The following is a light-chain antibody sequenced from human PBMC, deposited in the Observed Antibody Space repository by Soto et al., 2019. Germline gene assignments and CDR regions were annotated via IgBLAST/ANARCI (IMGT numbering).Light chain of an antibody. CDR2: EGS. CDR3: CSYGGSSTYV. V-gene: IGLV2-23*01. J-gene: IGLJ1*01. Sequence: HSALTQPASVSGSPGQSITISCTGTSSNVGGYNLVSWYQQYPGKTPKIVIYEGSQRPSGVSDRFSGSKSGNTASLTISGLQAEDEADYYCCSYGGSSTYVFGSGTKVTVL. CDR1: SSNVGGYNL.